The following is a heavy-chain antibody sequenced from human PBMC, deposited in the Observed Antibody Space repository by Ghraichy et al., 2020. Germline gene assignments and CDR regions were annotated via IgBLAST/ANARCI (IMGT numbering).Heavy chain of an antibody. V-gene: IGHV3-30*18. Sequence: GGSLRLSCAASGFTFSSYGMHWVRQAPGKGLEWVAVISYDGSNKYYADSVKGRFTISRDNSKNTLYLQMNSLRAEDTAVYYCAKAPPQLSSGSYFPYWGQGTLVTVSS. CDR3: AKAPPQLSSGSYFPY. CDR2: ISYDGSNK. J-gene: IGHJ4*02. D-gene: IGHD1-26*01. CDR1: GFTFSSYG.